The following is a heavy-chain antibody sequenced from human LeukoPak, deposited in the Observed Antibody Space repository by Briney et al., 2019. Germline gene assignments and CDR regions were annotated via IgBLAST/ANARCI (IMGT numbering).Heavy chain of an antibody. Sequence: SETLSLTCAVYGGSFSGYYWSWIRQPPGKGLEWIGEINHSGSTNYNPSLKSRVTISVDTSKNQFSLKLSSVTAADTAVYYCARKQVYSXDGYNSWLWRGHXREHDAFDIWGQGTMVTVSS. CDR1: GGSFSGYY. J-gene: IGHJ3*02. D-gene: IGHD5-24*01. CDR2: INHSGST. V-gene: IGHV4-34*01. CDR3: ARKQVYSXDGYNSWLWRGHXREHDAFDI.